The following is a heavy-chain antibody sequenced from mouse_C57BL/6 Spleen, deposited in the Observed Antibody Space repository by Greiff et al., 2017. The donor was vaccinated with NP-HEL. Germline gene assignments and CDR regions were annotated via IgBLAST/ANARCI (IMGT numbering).Heavy chain of an antibody. Sequence: EVQLQQSGPELVKPGASVKISCKASGYTFTDYYMNWVKQSHGKSLEWIGDINPNNGGTSYNQKFKGKATLTVDKSSSTAYMELRSLTSEDSAVYYCAKKSRITTVVAPYWYFDVWGTGTTVTVSS. CDR2: INPNNGGT. V-gene: IGHV1-26*01. CDR3: AKKSRITTVVAPYWYFDV. D-gene: IGHD1-1*01. CDR1: GYTFTDYY. J-gene: IGHJ1*03.